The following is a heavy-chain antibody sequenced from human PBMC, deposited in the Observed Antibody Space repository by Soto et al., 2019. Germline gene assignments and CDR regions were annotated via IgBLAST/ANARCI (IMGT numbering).Heavy chain of an antibody. CDR2: IIPILGIA. CDR3: AKDNTIFGVVTVYLDY. J-gene: IGHJ4*02. CDR1: GGTFSSYT. D-gene: IGHD3-3*01. V-gene: IGHV1-69*04. Sequence: VASVKVSCKASGGTFSSYTISWVRQAPGQGLEWMGRIIPILGIANYAQKFQGRVTITADKSTSTAYMELSSLRSEDTAVYYCAKDNTIFGVVTVYLDYWGQGTLVTISS.